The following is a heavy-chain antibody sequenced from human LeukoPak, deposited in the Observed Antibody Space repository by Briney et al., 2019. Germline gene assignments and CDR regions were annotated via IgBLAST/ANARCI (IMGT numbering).Heavy chain of an antibody. CDR3: AREAAGIQLWIYYYYGMDV. V-gene: IGHV1-18*01. J-gene: IGHJ6*02. D-gene: IGHD5-18*01. Sequence: ASVKVSCKASGNSISNYAVSWVRQAPGQGLEWMGWISAYNGNTNYAQKLQGRVTMTTDTSTSTAYMELRSLRSDDTAVYYCAREAAGIQLWIYYYYGMDVWGQGTTVTVSS. CDR1: GNSISNYA. CDR2: ISAYNGNT.